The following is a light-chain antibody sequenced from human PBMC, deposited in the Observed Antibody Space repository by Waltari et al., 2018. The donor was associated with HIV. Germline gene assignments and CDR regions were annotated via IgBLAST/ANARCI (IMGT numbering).Light chain of an antibody. CDR2: SAS. CDR3: QQSDSIPYT. Sequence: TQSPVILSASVGDRVTITCRASQSISDFLNWYQQKPGKAPQLLISSASTLQSGVPSRFSGSGSGTDFTLTINSLQPEDFATYYCQQSDSIPYTFGQGTKLDIK. J-gene: IGKJ2*01. V-gene: IGKV1-39*01. CDR1: QSISDF.